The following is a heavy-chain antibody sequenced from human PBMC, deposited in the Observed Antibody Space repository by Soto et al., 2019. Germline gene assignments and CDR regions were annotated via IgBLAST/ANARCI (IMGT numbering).Heavy chain of an antibody. CDR1: GGSISSSSYY. Sequence: SETLSLTCTVSGGSISSSSYYWGWIRQPPGKGLEWIGSIYYSGYTYYNPSLKSRVTISVDTSTNTAYMELSSLRSEDTAVYYCAREGLVLVPTTVNSDYYYSAMDVWGQGTTVTVSS. D-gene: IGHD2-2*01. CDR3: AREGLVLVPTTVNSDYYYSAMDV. V-gene: IGHV4-39*07. J-gene: IGHJ6*02. CDR2: IYYSGYT.